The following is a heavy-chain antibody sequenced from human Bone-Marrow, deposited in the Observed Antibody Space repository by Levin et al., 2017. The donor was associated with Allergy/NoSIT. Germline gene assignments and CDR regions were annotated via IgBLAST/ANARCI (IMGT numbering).Heavy chain of an antibody. CDR1: GGTFSSYA. V-gene: IGHV1-69*01. J-gene: IGHJ3*02. CDR2: IIPIFGTA. Sequence: KISCKASGGTFSSYAISWVRQAPGQGLEWMGGIIPIFGTANYAQKFQGRVTITADESTSTAYMELSSLRSEDTAVYYCARVGTGWGAFDIWGQGTMVTVSS. CDR3: ARVGTGWGAFDI. D-gene: IGHD3-16*01.